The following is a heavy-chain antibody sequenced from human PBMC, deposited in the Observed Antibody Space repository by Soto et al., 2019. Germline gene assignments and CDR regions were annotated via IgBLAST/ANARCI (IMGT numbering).Heavy chain of an antibody. D-gene: IGHD1-1*01. CDR2: IRSSSSYI. J-gene: IGHJ4*02. CDR1: GFTLSNNS. Sequence: EVQLVESGGGLVKPGGSLRLSCAASGFTLSNNSMNWVRQAPGKGLEWVSSIRSSSSYIYYADSVKGRFSISRDNAKNALYLQMKSLRVEDTAVYYCARAQGTFDYWGQGTLVTVSS. CDR3: ARAQGTFDY. V-gene: IGHV3-21*01.